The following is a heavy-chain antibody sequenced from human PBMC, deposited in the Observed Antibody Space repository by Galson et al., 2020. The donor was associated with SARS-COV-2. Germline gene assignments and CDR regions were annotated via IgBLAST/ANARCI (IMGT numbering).Heavy chain of an antibody. J-gene: IGHJ6*02. CDR2: ISAGSSYI. Sequence: GGSLRLSCAVSGFPFSSYSMHWVRQAPGKGLEWVSSISAGSSYIHYADSVKGRFTISRDNANNSLYLHMDSLRVEDTAVYYCARVGGMATTPADYYYYGLDVWGQGTTVTVSS. CDR1: GFPFSSYS. V-gene: IGHV3-21*06. D-gene: IGHD3-16*01. CDR3: ARVGGMATTPADYYYYGLDV.